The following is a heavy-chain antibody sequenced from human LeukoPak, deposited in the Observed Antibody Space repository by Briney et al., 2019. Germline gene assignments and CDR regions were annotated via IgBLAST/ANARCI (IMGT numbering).Heavy chain of an antibody. J-gene: IGHJ4*02. Sequence: GGSLRLSCAASGFTFSSYAMSWVRQAPGEGLEWVSAISGSGGSTYYADSVKGRFTISRDNSKNTLYLQMNSLRAEDTAVYYCAKDLDGDCSSTSCLYFDYWGQGTLVTVSS. CDR3: AKDLDGDCSSTSCLYFDY. V-gene: IGHV3-23*01. CDR2: ISGSGGST. D-gene: IGHD2-2*01. CDR1: GFTFSSYA.